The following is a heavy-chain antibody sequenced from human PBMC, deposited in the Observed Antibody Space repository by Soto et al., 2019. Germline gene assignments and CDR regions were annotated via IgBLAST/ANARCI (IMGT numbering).Heavy chain of an antibody. J-gene: IGHJ4*02. CDR3: KTAGD. V-gene: IGHV3-15*01. CDR2: IKSRTDGGTT. D-gene: IGHD2-8*02. Sequence: EVQLVESGGGLVRPGGSLRLSCAASGFIFSHAWMSWVRQAPGKGLEWVGHIKSRTDGGTTDYAAPVKGRFTLSRDDSNNTLYLQMNSLKNEDTAVYYCKTAGDWGQGTLVTVSS. CDR1: GFIFSHAW.